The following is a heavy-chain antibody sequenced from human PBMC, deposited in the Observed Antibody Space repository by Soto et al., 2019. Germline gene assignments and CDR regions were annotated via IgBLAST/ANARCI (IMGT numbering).Heavy chain of an antibody. D-gene: IGHD6-19*01. V-gene: IGHV1-8*01. J-gene: IGHJ4*02. CDR2: MNPDTGNT. CDR3: ARALGYSSTSRLDL. CDR1: GYTFITYD. Sequence: QVQLVQSGAEVEKPGASVKVSCKASGYTFITYDFNWVRQAPGHGLEWMGWMNPDTGNTGYAQKFQGRVTMTRDTSISTAFMALSGLTAEDTAVYYCARALGYSSTSRLDLWGQGTLVTVSS.